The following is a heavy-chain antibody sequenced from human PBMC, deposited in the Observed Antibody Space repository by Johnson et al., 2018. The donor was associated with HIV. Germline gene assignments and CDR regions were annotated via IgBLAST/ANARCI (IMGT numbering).Heavy chain of an antibody. D-gene: IGHD3-3*01. V-gene: IGHV3-30*18. CDR3: AKTYYDFWSGYFGAFDI. Sequence: QVQVVESGGGVVQPGRSLRLSCAASGFTFSSYGMHWVRQAPGKGLEWVAVISYDGNNKYYADSVKGRFTISRDNSKNTLYLQMNSLRAEDTALYYCAKTYYDFWSGYFGAFDIWGQGTMVTVSS. CDR1: GFTFSSYG. CDR2: ISYDGNNK. J-gene: IGHJ3*02.